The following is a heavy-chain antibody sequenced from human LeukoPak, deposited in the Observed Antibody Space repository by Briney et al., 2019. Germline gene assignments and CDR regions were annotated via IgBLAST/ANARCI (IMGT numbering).Heavy chain of an antibody. V-gene: IGHV3-21*01. J-gene: IGHJ4*02. CDR3: ARDKIVGATHFDY. D-gene: IGHD1-26*01. Sequence: PGGSLRLSCAASGFTFSNYWMSWVRQAPGKGLEWVSSISSSSSYIYYADSVKGRFTISRDNAKDSLYLQMNSLRAEDTAVYYCARDKIVGATHFDYWGQGALVTVSS. CDR1: GFTFSNYW. CDR2: ISSSSSYI.